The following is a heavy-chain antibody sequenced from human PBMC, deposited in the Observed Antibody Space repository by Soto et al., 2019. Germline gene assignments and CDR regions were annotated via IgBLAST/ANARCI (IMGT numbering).Heavy chain of an antibody. J-gene: IGHJ4*02. CDR2: ITPMFGTP. Sequence: SVKVSCKASGGTFSRYTITWVRQAPGQGLEWMGGITPMFGTPNYAQKFQGRVTITADESTSTAYMELSSLRSEDTAMYYCARDGTLYDSSAYYYLYWGQGTLVTAPQ. CDR1: GGTFSRYT. CDR3: ARDGTLYDSSAYYYLY. V-gene: IGHV1-69*13. D-gene: IGHD3-22*01.